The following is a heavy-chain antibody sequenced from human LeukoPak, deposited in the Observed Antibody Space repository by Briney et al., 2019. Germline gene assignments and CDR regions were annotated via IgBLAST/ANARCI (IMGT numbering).Heavy chain of an antibody. CDR2: IIPIFGTA. CDR3: ARVRYDTYYFDY. J-gene: IGHJ4*02. D-gene: IGHD3-22*01. CDR1: GGTFSSYV. Sequence: SVMVSCKASGGTFSSYVISWVRQAPGQGLEWMGGIIPIFGTANYAQKFQDRVTITADESTSTAYMELSSLRSDDTAVYYCARVRYDTYYFDYWGQGTLVTVSS. V-gene: IGHV1-69*13.